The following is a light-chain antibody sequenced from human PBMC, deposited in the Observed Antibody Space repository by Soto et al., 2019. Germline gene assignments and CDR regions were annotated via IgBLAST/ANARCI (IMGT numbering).Light chain of an antibody. V-gene: IGKV3-15*01. Sequence: EVVMTQSPDTLSVSPGERATPSCRASQSVSSNLAWYQQMLGQAPRLLIYGASSRATGISDRISGSGSGTEFTLTISSLQSEDFAIYYCQQYNNWPRTFGEGTKVDIK. CDR1: QSVSSN. J-gene: IGKJ1*01. CDR2: GAS. CDR3: QQYNNWPRT.